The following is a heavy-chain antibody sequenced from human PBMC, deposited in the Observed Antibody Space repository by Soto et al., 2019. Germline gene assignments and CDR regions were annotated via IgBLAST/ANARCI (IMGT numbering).Heavy chain of an antibody. Sequence: SETLSLTCTVSGGSISSYYWSWIRQPPGKGLEWIGYIYYSGSTNYNPSLKGRVTISVDTSKNQLSLKLSSVTAADTAVYYCARGGPMWSSGWHFDYWGQGTLVTVSS. D-gene: IGHD6-19*01. CDR3: ARGGPMWSSGWHFDY. CDR1: GGSISSYY. CDR2: IYYSGST. J-gene: IGHJ4*02. V-gene: IGHV4-59*01.